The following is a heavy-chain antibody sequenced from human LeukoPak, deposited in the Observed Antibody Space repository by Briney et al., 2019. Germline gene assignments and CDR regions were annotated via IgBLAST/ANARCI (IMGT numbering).Heavy chain of an antibody. CDR2: IKFDGSLA. Sequence: GGSLRLSCTASGLTFSTYWVNWVRQAPGKGLVWVSQIKFDGSLASYADSVKGRFTISRDNAKNTLYLQMNTLGTEDTAVYYCVTGHYDSRMYFDLWGRGTLVTVSS. CDR3: VTGHYDSRMYFDL. V-gene: IGHV3-74*01. CDR1: GLTFSTYW. D-gene: IGHD3-16*01. J-gene: IGHJ2*01.